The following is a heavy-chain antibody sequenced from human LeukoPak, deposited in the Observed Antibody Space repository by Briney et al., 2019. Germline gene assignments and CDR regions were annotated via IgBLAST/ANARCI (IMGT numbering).Heavy chain of an antibody. CDR1: GFTFSSYS. J-gene: IGHJ6*03. CDR3: ARGSGYYDILTGYYTLYYYYYMDV. CDR2: ISSSSSYI. D-gene: IGHD3-9*01. Sequence: GGSLRLSCAASGFTFSSYSMNWVRQAPGKGLEWVSSISSSSSYIYYADSVKGRFTTSRDNAKNSLYLQMNSLRAEDTAVYYCARGSGYYDILTGYYTLYYYYYMDVWGKGTTVTISS. V-gene: IGHV3-21*01.